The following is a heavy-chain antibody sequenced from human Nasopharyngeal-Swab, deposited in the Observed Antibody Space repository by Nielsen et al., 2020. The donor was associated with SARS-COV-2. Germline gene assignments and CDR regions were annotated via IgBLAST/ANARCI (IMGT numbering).Heavy chain of an antibody. D-gene: IGHD3-16*02. CDR1: GFTFSSYA. CDR2: ISYDGSNK. J-gene: IGHJ6*02. Sequence: GGSLRLSCAASGFTFSSYAMHWVRQAPGKGLEWVAVISYDGSNKYYADSVKGRFTISRDNSKNTLYLQMNSLRAEDTVVYYCARDPMITFGGVIVADYYYYGMDVWGQGTTVTVSS. V-gene: IGHV3-30-3*01. CDR3: ARDPMITFGGVIVADYYYYGMDV.